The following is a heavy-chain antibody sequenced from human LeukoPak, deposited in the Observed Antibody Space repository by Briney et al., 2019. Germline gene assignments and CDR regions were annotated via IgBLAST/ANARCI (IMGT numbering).Heavy chain of an antibody. CDR2: VYNTGST. Sequence: RGSLRLSCTGSGIIGSSIYMSWVRQAPGKGLEWVSVVYNTGSTFYTDSVKGRFTVSRDHSKDTLYLQMSGLRAEDTAVYYCASGIPFEYWGQGTLVTVSS. J-gene: IGHJ4*02. D-gene: IGHD5-18*01. CDR1: GIIGSSIY. CDR3: ASGIPFEY. V-gene: IGHV3-53*01.